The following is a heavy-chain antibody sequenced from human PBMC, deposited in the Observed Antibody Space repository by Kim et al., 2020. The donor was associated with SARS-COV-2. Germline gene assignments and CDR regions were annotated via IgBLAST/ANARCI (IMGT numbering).Heavy chain of an antibody. J-gene: IGHJ4*02. CDR2: IDPSDSST. CDR3: ARLFRQNSWQSIDY. D-gene: IGHD6-13*01. CDR1: GYSFTSHR. Sequence: GESLKISCKGSGYSFTSHRINWVRQMPGKGLEWMGRIDPSDSSTTYSPSFQGHVSMSVDKSISTVYLQWSSLKCSDNAMYFCARLFRQNSWQSIDYWGQGTLVTVSS. V-gene: IGHV5-10-1*01.